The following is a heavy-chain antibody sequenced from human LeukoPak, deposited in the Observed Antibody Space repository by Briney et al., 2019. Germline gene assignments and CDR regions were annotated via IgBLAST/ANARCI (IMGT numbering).Heavy chain of an antibody. Sequence: GGSLRLSCAASGFTFSSYSMNWVRQAPGKGLEWVSYISSSSSTIYYADSVKGRFTISRDNAKNSLYLQMNSLRAEDTAVYYCAREPRPYGDYLRGWFDPWGQGTLVTVSS. CDR3: AREPRPYGDYLRGWFDP. J-gene: IGHJ5*02. D-gene: IGHD4-17*01. CDR2: ISSSSSTI. CDR1: GFTFSSYS. V-gene: IGHV3-48*01.